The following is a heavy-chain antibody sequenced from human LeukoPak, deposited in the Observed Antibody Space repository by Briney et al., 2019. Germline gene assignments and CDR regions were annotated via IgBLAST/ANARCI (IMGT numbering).Heavy chain of an antibody. CDR3: AKTQDTSMIYGYFDY. J-gene: IGHJ4*02. Sequence: GGSLRLSCAASGFTFSSYSMSWVRQAPGKGPEWFAAIIGSGGRTTYADSVKGRFTISRDNSKNTVYLEMNSLSAEDTAVYVCAKTQDTSMIYGYFDYWGQGTLVTVSS. CDR1: GFTFSSYS. D-gene: IGHD5-18*01. V-gene: IGHV3-23*01. CDR2: IIGSGGRT.